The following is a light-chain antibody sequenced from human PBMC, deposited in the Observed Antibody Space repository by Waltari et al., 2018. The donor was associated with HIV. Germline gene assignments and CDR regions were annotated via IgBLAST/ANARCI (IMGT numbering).Light chain of an antibody. J-gene: IGLJ2*01. CDR2: MNH. V-gene: IGLV1-47*01. CDR1: TSNVESNY. CDR3: AVWDDSLNGLV. Sequence: QSVLTQPPSASGTPGQRVTISCFGGTSNVESNYVYWYQQVPGQTPKLLIYMNHERPSGVPDRFSGSKSGTSASLAVSGLRSEDEAAYYCAVWDDSLNGLVFGGGTKLTVL.